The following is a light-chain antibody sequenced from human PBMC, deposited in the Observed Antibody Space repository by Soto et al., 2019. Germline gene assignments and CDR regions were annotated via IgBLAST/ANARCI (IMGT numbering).Light chain of an antibody. V-gene: IGKV1-39*01. CDR3: QQSFNTLPYT. CDR2: TAS. J-gene: IGKJ2*01. CDR1: QSISSY. Sequence: DIQMDQSPSSLSASVGDRVTITCRVSQSISSYLNWYQQRPGTAPKLLIHTASSLESEVPSRFSGSGSGTHFTLTITSLQPEDFATYYCQQSFNTLPYTFGQGTKLE.